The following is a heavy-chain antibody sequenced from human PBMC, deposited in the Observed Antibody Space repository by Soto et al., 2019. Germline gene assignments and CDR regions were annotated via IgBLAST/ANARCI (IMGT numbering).Heavy chain of an antibody. Sequence: QITLKESGPTLVKPTQTLTPTCTFSGFSLSTSGVGVGWIRQPPGKALEWLALIYWDDDKRYSPSLKSRLTITKDTSKNQVVLTMTNMDPVDTATYYCAHRETVVPAAIWFDPWGQGTLVTVSS. J-gene: IGHJ5*02. CDR2: IYWDDDK. D-gene: IGHD2-2*01. V-gene: IGHV2-5*02. CDR3: AHRETVVPAAIWFDP. CDR1: GFSLSTSGVG.